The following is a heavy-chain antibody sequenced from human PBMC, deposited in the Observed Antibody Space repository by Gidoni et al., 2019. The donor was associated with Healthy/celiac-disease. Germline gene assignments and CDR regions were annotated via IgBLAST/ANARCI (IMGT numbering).Heavy chain of an antibody. D-gene: IGHD6-19*01. V-gene: IGHV3-7*03. CDR3: ARDAGYSSGWYFAHGDAFDI. J-gene: IGHJ3*02. CDR2: IKQDGSEK. CDR1: GFTFSSYW. Sequence: EVQLVESGGGLVQPGGSLRLSCAASGFTFSSYWMSWVRQAPGKGLEWVANIKQDGSEKYYVDSVKGRFTISRDNAKNSLYLQMNSLRAEDTAVYYCARDAGYSSGWYFAHGDAFDIWGQGTMVTVSS.